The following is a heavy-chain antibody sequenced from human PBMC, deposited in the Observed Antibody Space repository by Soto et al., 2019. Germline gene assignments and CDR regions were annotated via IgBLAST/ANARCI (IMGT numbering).Heavy chain of an antibody. V-gene: IGHV3-13*01. CDR2: IGTAGDT. Sequence: GGSLRLSCAASGFTFSSYDMHWVRQATGKGLEWVSAIGTAGDTYYPGSVKGRFTISRENAKNSLYLQMNSLRAEDTAVYYCARDYGGNHFDYWGQGTLVTVSS. J-gene: IGHJ4*02. CDR1: GFTFSSYD. CDR3: ARDYGGNHFDY. D-gene: IGHD4-17*01.